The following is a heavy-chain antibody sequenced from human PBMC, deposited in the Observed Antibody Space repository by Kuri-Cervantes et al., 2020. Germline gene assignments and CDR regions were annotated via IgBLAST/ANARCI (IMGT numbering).Heavy chain of an antibody. CDR3: ARDYVLRYFDWSLNGMDV. D-gene: IGHD3-9*01. CDR2: IKQDGSEK. J-gene: IGHJ6*02. CDR1: GFTFSSYS. Sequence: GGSLRLSCAASGFTFSSYSMNWVRQAPGKGLEWVANIKQDGSEKYYVDSVKGRFTISRDNSKNTLYLQMNSLRAEDTAVYYCARDYVLRYFDWSLNGMDVWGQGTTVTVSS. V-gene: IGHV3-7*01.